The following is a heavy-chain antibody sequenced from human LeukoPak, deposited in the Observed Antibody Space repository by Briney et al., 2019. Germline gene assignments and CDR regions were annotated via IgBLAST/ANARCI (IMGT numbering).Heavy chain of an antibody. CDR3: ARGFTYYYDSSGYVFGY. CDR1: GYTFTSYY. D-gene: IGHD3-22*01. J-gene: IGHJ4*02. Sequence: ASVKVSCKASGYTFTSYYMHWVRQAPGQGLEWMGIINPSGDSTSYAQKFQDRVTMTRDTSTSTVYMELSSLRSEDTAVYYCARGFTYYYDSSGYVFGYWGQGTLVTVSS. V-gene: IGHV1-46*01. CDR2: INPSGDST.